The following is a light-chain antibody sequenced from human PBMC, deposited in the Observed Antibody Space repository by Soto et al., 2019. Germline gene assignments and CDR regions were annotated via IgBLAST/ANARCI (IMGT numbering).Light chain of an antibody. CDR2: AAY. Sequence: IQMTQSPSSLAASVGDRVTITCRSSQEIGGRLAWFQQKQGKAPQHLIQAAYILQSGVPSRFSGSGSGTEFILTIKNLQPEDFASYSCIQVYYFPQTFGLGTKVDIK. V-gene: IGKV1-12*01. CDR1: QEIGGR. CDR3: IQVYYFPQT. J-gene: IGKJ1*01.